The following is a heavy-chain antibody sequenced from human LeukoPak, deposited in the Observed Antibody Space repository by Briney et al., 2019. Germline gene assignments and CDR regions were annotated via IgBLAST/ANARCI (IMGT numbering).Heavy chain of an antibody. V-gene: IGHV3-53*01. Sequence: PGGSLRLSCAASGFTVSSNYMSWVRQAPGKGLEWVSVIYSGGSTYYADSVKGRSTISRDNSKNTLYLQMNSLRAEDTAVYYCARAVRDDFWSKGYFDYWGQGTLVTVSS. CDR3: ARAVRDDFWSKGYFDY. J-gene: IGHJ4*02. CDR1: GFTVSSNY. D-gene: IGHD3-3*01. CDR2: IYSGGST.